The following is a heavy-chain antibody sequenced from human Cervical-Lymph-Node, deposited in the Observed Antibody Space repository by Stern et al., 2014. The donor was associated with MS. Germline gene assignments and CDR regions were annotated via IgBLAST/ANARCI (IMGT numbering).Heavy chain of an antibody. CDR1: GGTFSSYA. Sequence: QAQLQQSGAEVRKPGAAVKVSCKASGGTFSSYAISWVRQAPGQGLEWMGGIIPIFGTANYAQKFQGSVTITADETTGTAYMELSSLRSEDTAVYYCARGELKEGLVRGMDVWGQGTTVTVSS. CDR2: IIPIFGTA. D-gene: IGHD1-26*01. CDR3: ARGELKEGLVRGMDV. J-gene: IGHJ6*02. V-gene: IGHV1-69*01.